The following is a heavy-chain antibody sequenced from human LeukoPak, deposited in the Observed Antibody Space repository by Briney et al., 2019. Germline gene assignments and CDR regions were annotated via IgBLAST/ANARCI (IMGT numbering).Heavy chain of an antibody. Sequence: GASVKVSCKASGGTFSHYAISWVRQAPGQGLEWMGRIIPIVGIANYAQKFQGRVTITADKSTSTAYMELSSLRSEDTAVYYCARDQGAETSYFTIIHGAFDIWGQGTMVTVSS. J-gene: IGHJ3*02. CDR2: IIPIVGIA. CDR1: GGTFSHYA. CDR3: ARDQGAETSYFTIIHGAFDI. V-gene: IGHV1-69*04. D-gene: IGHD3-3*01.